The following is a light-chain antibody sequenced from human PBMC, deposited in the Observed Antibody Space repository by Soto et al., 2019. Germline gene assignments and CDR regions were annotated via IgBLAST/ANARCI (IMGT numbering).Light chain of an antibody. CDR1: QSIRTY. J-gene: IGKJ1*01. CDR3: QQYNTYSRA. CDR2: KAS. V-gene: IGKV1-5*03. Sequence: DIQMTQSPSTLSASVGDRVTITCRASQSIRTYLAWYQQKPGKAPKLLIYKASSLESGVPSRFSGSGSGTEFTLTISSMQPDDSATYYCQQYNTYSRAFGQGTKVEIK.